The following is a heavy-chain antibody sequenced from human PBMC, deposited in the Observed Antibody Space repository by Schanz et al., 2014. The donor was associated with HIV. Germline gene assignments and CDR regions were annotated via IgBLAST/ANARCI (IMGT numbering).Heavy chain of an antibody. CDR1: GGTFSGYA. V-gene: IGHV1-69*01. J-gene: IGHJ6*02. CDR3: ARAKGLGLQSDYYYSMDV. CDR2: IIPLFGTV. Sequence: QVQLVQSGAEVKKPGSSVKVSCKASGGTFSGYAISWVRQAPGQGLEWMGGIIPLFGTVNYAQKFQGRVTITADESTSTAYMELSSLRSEDTAVFYCARAKGLGLQSDYYYSMDVWGQGTTVTVSS. D-gene: IGHD4-4*01.